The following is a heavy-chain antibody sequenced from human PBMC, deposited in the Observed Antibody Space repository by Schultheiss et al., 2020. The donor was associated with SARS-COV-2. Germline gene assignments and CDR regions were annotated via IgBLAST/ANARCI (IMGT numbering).Heavy chain of an antibody. CDR2: ISYDGSNK. D-gene: IGHD3-16*02. CDR3: ARDPQIMITFGGVIVPFDY. Sequence: GESLKISCAASGFTFSNSDMNWVRQAPGKGLEWVAVISYDGSNKYYADSVKGRFTISRDNSKNTLYLQMNSLRAEDTAVYYCARDPQIMITFGGVIVPFDYWGQGTLVTVSS. CDR1: GFTFSNSD. V-gene: IGHV3-30*03. J-gene: IGHJ4*02.